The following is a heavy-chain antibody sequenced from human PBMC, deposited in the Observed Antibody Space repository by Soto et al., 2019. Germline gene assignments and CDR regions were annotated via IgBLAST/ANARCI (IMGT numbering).Heavy chain of an antibody. D-gene: IGHD6-19*01. CDR2: ISSRDFSI. CDR3: ARVSATGWHVNGRDYFDH. Sequence: PGGCLRISCTAYWLIFSNYSMIWIRQSPRQGLECVSSISSRDFSIYYADSVKGLFTIFRDNAKNSLFLHMSNLRAADTAVYYCARVSATGWHVNGRDYFDHWGLGTLVTVSS. J-gene: IGHJ4*02. CDR1: WLIFSNYS. V-gene: IGHV3-11*01.